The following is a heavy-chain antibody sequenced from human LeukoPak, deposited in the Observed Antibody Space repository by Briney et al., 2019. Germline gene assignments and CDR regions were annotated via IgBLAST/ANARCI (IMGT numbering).Heavy chain of an antibody. CDR1: GFTFSSYS. V-gene: IGHV3-21*01. CDR2: ISSSSSYI. CDR3: AKDLELGVDY. D-gene: IGHD7-27*01. Sequence: GGSLRLSCAASGFTFSSYSMNWVRQAPGKGLEWVSSISSSSSYIYYADSVKGRFTISRDNAKNSLYLQMNSLRAEDTAVYYCAKDLELGVDYWGQGTLVTVSS. J-gene: IGHJ4*02.